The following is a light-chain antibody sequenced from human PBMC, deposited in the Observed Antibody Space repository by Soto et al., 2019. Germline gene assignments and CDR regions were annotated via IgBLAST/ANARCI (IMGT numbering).Light chain of an antibody. CDR1: QSITNSF. CDR2: DTS. V-gene: IGKV3-20*01. CDR3: QEYASSEII. J-gene: IGKJ5*01. Sequence: ELGVKHSPVTISLSEGERATXSCRASQSITNSFIAWYQQMPGHAPRLLIYDTSIRASGIPDRFSGSGSGTDFTLTISRLEAEDFAVFYCQEYASSEIIFSQGT.